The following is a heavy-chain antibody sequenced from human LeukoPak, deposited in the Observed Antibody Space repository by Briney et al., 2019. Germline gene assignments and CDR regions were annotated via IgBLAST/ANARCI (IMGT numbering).Heavy chain of an antibody. J-gene: IGHJ3*01. Sequence: PRRCLRLACAPVASSVSNAGTSCVRHAPRKWLEWVGRITSKTDAATTDYAAPVKGRFTISRDNSKNTRYLRMNSLRPEDTAVYDGARGAPRSENYYVCGRSRDRGDDDFDVWGQGTTVTASS. D-gene: IGHD3-16*01. CDR3: ARGAPRSENYYVCGRSRDRGDDDFDV. V-gene: IGHV3-15*01. CDR1: ASSVSNAG. CDR2: ITSKTDAATT.